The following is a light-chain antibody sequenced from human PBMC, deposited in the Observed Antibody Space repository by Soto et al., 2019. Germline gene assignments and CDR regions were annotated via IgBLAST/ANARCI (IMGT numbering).Light chain of an antibody. V-gene: IGLV2-8*01. CDR2: KIN. CDR3: SSFAGSNNFPYV. CDR1: SSDVGAYDY. Sequence: QSALTQPPSASGSPGQSVTISCTGTSSDVGAYDYVSWYQQHPGKAPKLMIYKINKRTSGVPDRLSGSKSGNTSSLTVSGLQAEDEADYYCSSFAGSNNFPYVFGTGTKLTVL. J-gene: IGLJ1*01.